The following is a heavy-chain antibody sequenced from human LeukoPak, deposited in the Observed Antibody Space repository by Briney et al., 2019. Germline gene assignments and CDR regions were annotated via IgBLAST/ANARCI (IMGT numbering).Heavy chain of an antibody. CDR3: ASVGCSSTSCHGEYYYYMDV. CDR2: IIPIIGIA. CDR1: GGTFSSYN. Sequence: SVKVSCKASGGTFSSYNISWVRQPPGQGLEWMGRIIPIIGIASYAQKFQGRRTITADKSTSTAYMELNSLRSEDTAVYYCASVGCSSTSCHGEYYYYMDVWGKGTTVTVSS. D-gene: IGHD2-2*01. J-gene: IGHJ6*03. V-gene: IGHV1-69*02.